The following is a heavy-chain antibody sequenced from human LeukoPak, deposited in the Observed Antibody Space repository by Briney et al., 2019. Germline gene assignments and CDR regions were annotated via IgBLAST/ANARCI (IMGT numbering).Heavy chain of an antibody. CDR3: AKLAVSGTYSSDY. D-gene: IGHD3-10*01. CDR1: RLTFSNFA. V-gene: IGHV3-23*01. CDR2: ISGGDAAT. Sequence: TGGSLRLSCAPSRLTFSNFAMSWVRQAPGKGLEWVSTISGGDAATYYADSVKGRFTISRDNSKNTLYLQMISLRADDTAVYYCAKLAVSGTYSSDYWGQGTLVIVSS. J-gene: IGHJ4*02.